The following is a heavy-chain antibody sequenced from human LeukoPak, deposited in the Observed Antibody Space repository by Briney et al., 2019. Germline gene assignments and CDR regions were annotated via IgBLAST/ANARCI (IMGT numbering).Heavy chain of an antibody. CDR1: GFTFSTYW. CDR3: ARGRYCTSASCYLDY. Sequence: GGSLRLSCAASGFTFSTYWTHWVRQAPGKGLVWVSRINPDGSSTSYADSVKGRFTISRDNAKNTLYLQMNSLRAEDTGVFYCARGRYCTSASCYLDYGAQGPLVTVPS. V-gene: IGHV3-74*01. CDR2: INPDGSST. D-gene: IGHD2-2*01. J-gene: IGHJ4*02.